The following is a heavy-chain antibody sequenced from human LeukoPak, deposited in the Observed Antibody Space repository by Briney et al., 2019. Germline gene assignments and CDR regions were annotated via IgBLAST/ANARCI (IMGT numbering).Heavy chain of an antibody. CDR2: INSDGSST. D-gene: IGHD3-3*01. CDR1: GFTFSSYW. V-gene: IGHV3-74*01. J-gene: IGHJ5*02. Sequence: GGSLRLSCAASGFTFSSYWMPWVRQAPGKGLVWVSRINSDGSSTSYADSVKGRLTISRDNAKNSLYLQMNSLRAEDTAVYYCARGIYDFWSGYDARTAYNWFDPWGQGTLVTVSS. CDR3: ARGIYDFWSGYDARTAYNWFDP.